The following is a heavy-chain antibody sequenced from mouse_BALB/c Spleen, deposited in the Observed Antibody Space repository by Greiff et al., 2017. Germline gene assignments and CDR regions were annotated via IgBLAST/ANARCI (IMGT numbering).Heavy chain of an antibody. J-gene: IGHJ4*01. V-gene: IGHV2-6-7*01. Sequence: VQVVESGPGLVAPSQSLSITCTVSGFSLTGYGVNWVRQPPGKGLEWLGMIWGDGSTDYNSALKSRLSISKDNSKSQVFLKMNSLQTDDTARYYCARDRNGYDGDYAMDYWGQGTSVTVSS. CDR3: ARDRNGYDGDYAMDY. D-gene: IGHD2-2*01. CDR2: IWGDGST. CDR1: GFSLTGYG.